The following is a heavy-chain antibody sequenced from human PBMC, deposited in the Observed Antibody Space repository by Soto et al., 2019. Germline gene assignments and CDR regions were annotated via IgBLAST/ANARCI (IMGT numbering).Heavy chain of an antibody. J-gene: IGHJ4*02. Sequence: QVQLVESGGGVVQPGRSLRLSCAASGFTFSSYGMHWVRQAPGKGLEWVAVIWYDGSNKYYADSVKGRFTISRDNSKNTLYLQMNSLRAEDTAVYYCARVSIRPRTGVVAATWTFDYWGQGTLVTVSS. CDR2: IWYDGSNK. CDR3: ARVSIRPRTGVVAATWTFDY. V-gene: IGHV3-33*01. D-gene: IGHD2-15*01. CDR1: GFTFSSYG.